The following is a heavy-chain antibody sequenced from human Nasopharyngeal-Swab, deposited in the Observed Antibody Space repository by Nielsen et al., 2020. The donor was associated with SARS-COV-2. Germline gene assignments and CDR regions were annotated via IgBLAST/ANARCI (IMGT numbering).Heavy chain of an antibody. CDR2: IYYSGST. V-gene: IGHV4-39*01. J-gene: IGHJ4*02. CDR1: GGSISSSSYY. D-gene: IGHD3-10*01. Sequence: SETLSLTCTVSGGSISSSSYYWGWIRQPPGKGLEWIGSIYYSGSTYYNPSLKSRVTISVDTSKNQFSLKLSSETAADTAVYYCSSGELLLDYWGQGTLVTVSS. CDR3: SSGELLLDY.